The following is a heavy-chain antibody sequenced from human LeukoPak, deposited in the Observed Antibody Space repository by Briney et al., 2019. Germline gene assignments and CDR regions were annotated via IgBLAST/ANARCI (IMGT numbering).Heavy chain of an antibody. CDR2: TYCRSKWNN. V-gene: IGHV6-1*01. CDR3: ARGRRDYYYGMDV. J-gene: IGHJ6*02. CDR1: GDSVSSNSAA. Sequence: SQTLSLTCAISGDSVSSNSAAWNWIRQCPSRGLEWVGRTYCRSKWNNEYAVSVKSRITINSDTSKNQFSLQVNSVTPEDMAVYYCARGRRDYYYGMDVWGQGTTVTVSS.